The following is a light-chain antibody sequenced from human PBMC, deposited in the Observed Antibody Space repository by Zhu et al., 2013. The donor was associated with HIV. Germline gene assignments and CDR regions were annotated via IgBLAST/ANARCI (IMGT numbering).Light chain of an antibody. CDR1: QGIRND. J-gene: IGKJ4*01. CDR3: QHVKSYPLT. V-gene: IGKV1-17*02. Sequence: DVQMSQSPSSLSAFVGDKVTITCRASQGIRNDLGWYQHKPGRAPKRLIYTASTFQSGVPSRFSASGSGTEFTLTITHLQPEDFATYYCQHVKSYPLTFGGGTKVEIK. CDR2: TAS.